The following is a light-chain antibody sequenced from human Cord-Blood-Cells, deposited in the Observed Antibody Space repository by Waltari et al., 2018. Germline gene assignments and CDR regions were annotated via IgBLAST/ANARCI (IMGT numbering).Light chain of an antibody. Sequence: DIVMTQSPDSLAVSLVERATINRKSRQSVLYSSNNKNYLAWYQQKPGQPPKLLIYWASTRESGVPDRFSGSGSGTDFTLTISSLQAEDVAVYYCQQYYSTPLTFGGGTKVEIK. CDR2: WAS. CDR1: QSVLYSSNNKNY. V-gene: IGKV4-1*01. J-gene: IGKJ4*01. CDR3: QQYYSTPLT.